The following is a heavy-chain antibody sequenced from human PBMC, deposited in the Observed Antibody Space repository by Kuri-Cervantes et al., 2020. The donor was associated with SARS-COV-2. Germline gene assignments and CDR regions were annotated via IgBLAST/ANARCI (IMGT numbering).Heavy chain of an antibody. CDR3: TTDSNQYCTNGVCYSFDY. CDR2: ISGSGGST. J-gene: IGHJ4*02. Sequence: GESLKISCAASGFTFSSYAMSWVRQAPGKGLEWVSAISGSGGSTYYADSVKGRFTISRDNSKNTLYLQMNSLKTEDTAVYYCTTDSNQYCTNGVCYSFDYWGQGTLVTVSS. D-gene: IGHD2-8*01. CDR1: GFTFSSYA. V-gene: IGHV3-23*01.